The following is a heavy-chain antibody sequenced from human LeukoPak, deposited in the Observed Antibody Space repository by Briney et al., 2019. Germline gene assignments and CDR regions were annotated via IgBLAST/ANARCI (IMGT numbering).Heavy chain of an antibody. J-gene: IGHJ5*02. D-gene: IGHD6-13*01. CDR2: IYPADSDT. CDR1: GFSSTSYW. CDR3: ARYRSSTLITSRWSGFDP. Sequence: GESLEISCKGSGFSSTSYWIGWVRQMPGKGLEWMGIIYPADSDTRYSPSFQGQVTISADKSISTAYLQWSSLKASDTAMYYCARYRSSTLITSRWSGFDPWGQGTLVTVSS. V-gene: IGHV5-51*01.